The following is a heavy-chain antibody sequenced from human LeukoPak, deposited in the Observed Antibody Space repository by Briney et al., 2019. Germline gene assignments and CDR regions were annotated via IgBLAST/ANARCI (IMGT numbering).Heavy chain of an antibody. V-gene: IGHV3-48*03. CDR3: ARGVTMVRGVINY. J-gene: IGHJ4*02. Sequence: GGSLRLSCAASGFTFSSYEMNWVRQPPGKGLEWVSYISDSGSIIHYADSVKGRFTISRDNAKNSLYLHMNSLRAEDTAVYYCARGVTMVRGVINYRGQGTLVTVSS. CDR1: GFTFSSYE. D-gene: IGHD3-10*01. CDR2: ISDSGSII.